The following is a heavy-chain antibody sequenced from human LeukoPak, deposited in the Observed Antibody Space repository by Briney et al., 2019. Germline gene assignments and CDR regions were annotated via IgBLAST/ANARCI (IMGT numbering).Heavy chain of an antibody. J-gene: IGHJ4*02. CDR2: IDWDDDK. Sequence: SGPALVKPTQTLTPTCTFSGFSLSTSGVRVSWIRQPPGKALEWLARIDWDDDKFYSTSLKTRLTISKDTSKNQVVLTMTNMDPVDTATYYCARMVISSYYFDYWGQGTLVTVSS. CDR1: GFSLSTSGVR. CDR3: ARMVISSYYFDY. D-gene: IGHD3-16*02. V-gene: IGHV2-70*04.